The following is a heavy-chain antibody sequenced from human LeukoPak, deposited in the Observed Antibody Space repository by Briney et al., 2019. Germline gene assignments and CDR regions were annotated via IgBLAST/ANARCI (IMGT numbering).Heavy chain of an antibody. CDR3: ARDRDQYYYGSGSSFDP. Sequence: PGGSLRLSCAASGFTFGSYAMHWVRQAPGKGLEWVAVISYDGSNKYYADSVKGRFTISRDNSKNTLYLQMNSLRAEDTAVYYCARDRDQYYYGSGSSFDPWGQGTLVTVSS. D-gene: IGHD3-10*01. J-gene: IGHJ5*02. CDR2: ISYDGSNK. CDR1: GFTFGSYA. V-gene: IGHV3-30-3*01.